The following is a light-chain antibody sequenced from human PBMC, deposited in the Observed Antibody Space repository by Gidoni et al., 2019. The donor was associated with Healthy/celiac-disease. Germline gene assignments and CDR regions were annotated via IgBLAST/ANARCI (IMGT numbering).Light chain of an antibody. CDR1: QSVSSN. Sequence: EIVMTQFPATLSVSPGERATLSCRASQSVSSNLAWYQQKPGQAPRLLIYGASTRATGSPARFSGSGSGTEFTLTISSLQSEDFAAYYCQQYNNWPPYTFGQGTKLEIK. V-gene: IGKV3D-15*01. J-gene: IGKJ2*01. CDR2: GAS. CDR3: QQYNNWPPYT.